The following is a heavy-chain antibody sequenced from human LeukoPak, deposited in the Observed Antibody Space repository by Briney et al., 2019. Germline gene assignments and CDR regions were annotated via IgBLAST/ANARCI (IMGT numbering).Heavy chain of an antibody. CDR1: GGSITNNDYY. V-gene: IGHV4-61*02. D-gene: IGHD2-21*01. CDR2: IYPSGST. Sequence: SETLSLTCTVSGGSITNNDYYWNWIRQPAGKGLEWIGRIYPSGSTNYNPSLKSRVSISMDTSKNQFSLRLTSVTAADTAVYYCARDFSYWGQGTLVTVSS. J-gene: IGHJ4*02. CDR3: ARDFSY.